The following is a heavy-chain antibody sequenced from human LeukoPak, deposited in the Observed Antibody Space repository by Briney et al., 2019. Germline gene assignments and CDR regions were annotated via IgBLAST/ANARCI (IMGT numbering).Heavy chain of an antibody. J-gene: IGHJ4*02. CDR2: ISSSSSNI. Sequence: PGGSLRLSCAASGFTFSSYSMNWVSQAPGKGLEWVSSISSSSSNIYYADSVKGRFTISRDNAKNSLYLQMNSLRVEDTAVYYCARVSPNTVTTLHYFDYWGQGTLVTVSS. CDR1: GFTFSSYS. V-gene: IGHV3-21*01. D-gene: IGHD4-17*01. CDR3: ARVSPNTVTTLHYFDY.